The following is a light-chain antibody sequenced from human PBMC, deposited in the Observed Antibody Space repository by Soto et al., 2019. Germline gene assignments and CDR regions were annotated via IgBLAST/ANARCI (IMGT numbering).Light chain of an antibody. V-gene: IGKV1-39*01. CDR1: QSISSY. J-gene: IGKJ4*01. CDR3: QQSYSTPQVT. CDR2: AAS. Sequence: DIQMTQSPSSLYASVGDRVTITCRASQSISSYLNWYQQKPGKAPKLLIYAASSLQSGVPSRFSGSGSGTDFTLTISSLQPEDFATYYCQQSYSTPQVTFGGGTKVEIK.